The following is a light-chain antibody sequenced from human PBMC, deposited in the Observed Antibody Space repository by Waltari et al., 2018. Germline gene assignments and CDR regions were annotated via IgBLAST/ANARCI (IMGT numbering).Light chain of an antibody. Sequence: QSVLTQPPSASGTPGQRVTISCSGNSSHIGNNIVNWYQQLPGTAPKLLIYTTNRRPSGVPDRFSGSKSGTSASLAISGLQSEDEADYYCATWDDSLNGPVFGGGTKLTVL. CDR1: SSHIGNNI. CDR3: ATWDDSLNGPV. J-gene: IGLJ2*01. CDR2: TTN. V-gene: IGLV1-44*01.